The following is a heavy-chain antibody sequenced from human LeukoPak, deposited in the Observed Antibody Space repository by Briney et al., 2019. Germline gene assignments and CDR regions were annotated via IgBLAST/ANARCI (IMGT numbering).Heavy chain of an antibody. J-gene: IGHJ4*02. Sequence: GGSLRPSCAASGFTFSSYLMHWVRQAPGKGLVWVSRINSDGSDTGYADSVKGRFTISRDNAKNTLHLQMNSLRAEDTAVYYCARGSSFGHWGQGTLVTVSS. V-gene: IGHV3-74*01. CDR2: INSDGSDT. CDR1: GFTFSSYL. D-gene: IGHD3-10*01. CDR3: ARGSSFGH.